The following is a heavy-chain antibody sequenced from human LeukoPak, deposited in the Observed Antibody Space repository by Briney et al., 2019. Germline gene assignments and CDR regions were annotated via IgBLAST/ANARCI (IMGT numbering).Heavy chain of an antibody. CDR1: GYTFTSYD. V-gene: IGHV1-8*01. CDR3: ARVRRQQIVFDY. CDR2: MNPNSGNT. D-gene: IGHD3-22*01. Sequence: VASVKVSCTASGYTFTSYDINWVRQATGQGLEWMGWMNPNSGNTGYAQKLQGRVTMTTDTSTSTAYMELRSLRSDDTAVYYCARVRRQQIVFDYWGQGTLVTVSS. J-gene: IGHJ4*02.